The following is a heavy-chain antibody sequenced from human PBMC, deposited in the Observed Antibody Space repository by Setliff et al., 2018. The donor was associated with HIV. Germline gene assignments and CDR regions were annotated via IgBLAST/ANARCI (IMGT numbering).Heavy chain of an antibody. V-gene: IGHV4-4*09. CDR3: ARDAGWYSSGWLFDY. D-gene: IGHD6-19*01. Sequence: KRSETLSLTCTVSGDSISSYYWNWIRQPPGKGLEWIGFIFASGDTKYNPSPQSRVSMSIDTSKNQFSLKLSSVTAADTAVYYCARDAGWYSSGWLFDYWGQGTLVTVSS. CDR2: IFASGDT. J-gene: IGHJ4*02. CDR1: GDSISSYY.